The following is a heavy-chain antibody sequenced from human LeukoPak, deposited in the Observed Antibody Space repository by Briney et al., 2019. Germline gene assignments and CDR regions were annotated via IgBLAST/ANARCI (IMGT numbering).Heavy chain of an antibody. D-gene: IGHD3-22*01. Sequence: GGSLRLSCAASGFTFSSYAMHWVRQAPGKGLEWVAVISYDGSNKYYADSMKGRFTISRDNSKNTLYLQMNSLRAEDTAVYYCARDRTSSSGYPRPPLYWGQGTLVTVSS. CDR1: GFTFSSYA. J-gene: IGHJ4*02. CDR3: ARDRTSSSGYPRPPLY. V-gene: IGHV3-30-3*01. CDR2: ISYDGSNK.